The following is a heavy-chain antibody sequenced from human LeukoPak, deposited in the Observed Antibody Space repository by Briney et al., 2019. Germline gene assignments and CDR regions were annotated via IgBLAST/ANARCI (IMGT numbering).Heavy chain of an antibody. D-gene: IGHD3-22*01. V-gene: IGHV4-34*01. CDR2: INHSGST. Sequence: SETLSLTCAVYGGSFSGYYWSWIRQPPGKGLEWIREINHSGSTNYNPSLKSRVTISVDTSKNQFSLKLSSVTAADTAVYYCARESGYYDSSGYRRYYFDYWGQGTLVTVSS. CDR3: ARESGYYDSSGYRRYYFDY. CDR1: GGSFSGYY. J-gene: IGHJ4*02.